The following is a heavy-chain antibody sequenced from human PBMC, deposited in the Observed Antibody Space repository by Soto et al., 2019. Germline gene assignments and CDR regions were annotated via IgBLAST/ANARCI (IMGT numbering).Heavy chain of an antibody. CDR2: SYYSGST. V-gene: IGHV4-59*08. Sequence: QVQLQESGPGLVKPSETLSLTCTVSGGSVSGYSWTWIRQPPGRGLDWIGYSYYSGSTRYNPSLKSRVTVSVDTSKNQFSLNLYSVTAADTAVYYCARMPHTYGYSGFDYWGQGTLVSVSS. D-gene: IGHD5-18*01. CDR3: ARMPHTYGYSGFDY. CDR1: GGSVSGYS. J-gene: IGHJ4*02.